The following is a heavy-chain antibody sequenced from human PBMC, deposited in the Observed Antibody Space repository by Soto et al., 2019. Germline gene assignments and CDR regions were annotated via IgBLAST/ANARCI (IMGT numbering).Heavy chain of an antibody. Sequence: GGSLRLSCAASGFTFSSYAMSWVRQAPGKGLEWVSAISGSGGSTYYADSVKGRFTISRDNSKNTLYLQMNSLRAEDTAVSSSGGSCPPPLYYYYYYMDVWGKGTTVTVSS. J-gene: IGHJ6*03. V-gene: IGHV3-23*01. D-gene: IGHD2-15*01. CDR1: GFTFSSYA. CDR3: GGSCPPPLYYYYYYMDV. CDR2: ISGSGGST.